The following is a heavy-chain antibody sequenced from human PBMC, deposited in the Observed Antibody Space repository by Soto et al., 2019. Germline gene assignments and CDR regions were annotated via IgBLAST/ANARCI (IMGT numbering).Heavy chain of an antibody. CDR2: IWYDGSNK. Sequence: GESLKLSCAASGFTFSRYGMHWVRQAPGKGLEWVAVIWYDGSNKYYADSVKGRFTISRDNSKNTLYLQMNSLRAEDTAVYYCARDQGGVAGTCDYWGQGTLVTVSS. D-gene: IGHD6-19*01. V-gene: IGHV3-33*01. J-gene: IGHJ4*02. CDR1: GFTFSRYG. CDR3: ARDQGGVAGTCDY.